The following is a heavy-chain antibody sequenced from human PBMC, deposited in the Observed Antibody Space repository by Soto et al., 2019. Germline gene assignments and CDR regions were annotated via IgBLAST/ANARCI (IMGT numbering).Heavy chain of an antibody. CDR2: INPNGGST. CDR1: GDTFTSYY. Sequence: QVRLVQSGAEVKASGASVKVSCKAPGDTFTSYYMHWVRQLPGHALEWMGVINPNGGSTRFAQKFQDRVTIPRDTSKSTVYIELRGMTSEDTAVYYCVRSSGVVYGIIIEGTNWFARWGQGTLVTVSS. V-gene: IGHV1-46*01. D-gene: IGHD1-26*01. J-gene: IGHJ5*02. CDR3: VRSSGVVYGIIIEGTNWFAR.